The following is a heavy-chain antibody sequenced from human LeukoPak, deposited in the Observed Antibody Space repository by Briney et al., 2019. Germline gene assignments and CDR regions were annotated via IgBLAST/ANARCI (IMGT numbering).Heavy chain of an antibody. CDR2: IYYSGST. V-gene: IGHV4-39*07. CDR3: ARTAYHYDSSGYPVSYYMDV. Sequence: PSETLSLTCTVSGGSISSSSYYWGWIRQPPGKGLEWIGSIYYSGSTNYNPSLKSRVTISVDTSKNQFSLKLSSVTAADTAVYYCARTAYHYDSSGYPVSYYMDVWGKGTTVTISS. J-gene: IGHJ6*03. CDR1: GGSISSSSYY. D-gene: IGHD3-22*01.